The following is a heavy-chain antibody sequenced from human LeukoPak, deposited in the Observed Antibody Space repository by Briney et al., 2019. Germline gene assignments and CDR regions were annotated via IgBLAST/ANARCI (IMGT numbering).Heavy chain of an antibody. Sequence: PGGSLRLSCAASGFTFSDYYMSWIRQAPGKGLEWVSYISSSGSTIYYADSVKGRFTISRDNSKNTLYLQMNSLRAEDTAVYYCARETTLGPFDYWGQGTLVTVSS. D-gene: IGHD1-1*01. V-gene: IGHV3-11*04. CDR1: GFTFSDYY. J-gene: IGHJ4*02. CDR2: ISSSGSTI. CDR3: ARETTLGPFDY.